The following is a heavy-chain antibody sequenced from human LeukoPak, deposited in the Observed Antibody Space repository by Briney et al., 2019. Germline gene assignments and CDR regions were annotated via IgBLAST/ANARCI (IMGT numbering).Heavy chain of an antibody. CDR2: INHSGST. Sequence: SETLSLTCAVYGGSFSGYYWSWIRQPPGKGLEWIGEINHSGSTNYNPSLKSRVTISVDTSKNQFSLKLSSVTAADTAVYYCARVPYYDSWPQFDYWGKGTLVTVSS. V-gene: IGHV4-34*01. D-gene: IGHD3-22*01. CDR1: GGSFSGYY. J-gene: IGHJ4*02. CDR3: ARVPYYDSWPQFDY.